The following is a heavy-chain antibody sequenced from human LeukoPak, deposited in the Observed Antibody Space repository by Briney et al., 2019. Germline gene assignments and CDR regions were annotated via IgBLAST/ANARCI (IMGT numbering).Heavy chain of an antibody. V-gene: IGHV3-48*01. CDR1: GFTFSSYS. Sequence: GGSLRLSCAASGFTFSSYSMNWVRQAPGKGLEWVSYISSSSSTIYYADSVKGRFTISRDNAKNSLYLQMNSLRAEDTAVYYCARAFFGYGTPDWFDPWGQGTLVTVSS. CDR2: ISSSSSTI. D-gene: IGHD5-18*01. CDR3: ARAFFGYGTPDWFDP. J-gene: IGHJ5*02.